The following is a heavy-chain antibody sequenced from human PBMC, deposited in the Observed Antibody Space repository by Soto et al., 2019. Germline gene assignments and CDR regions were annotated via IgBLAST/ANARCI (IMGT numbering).Heavy chain of an antibody. CDR2: IGTSGSYI. D-gene: IGHD1-26*01. V-gene: IGHV3-21*01. J-gene: IGHJ4*02. CDR1: GFIFSRYS. CDR3: ARRSAFIGLDY. Sequence: GSLRLSCAVSGFIFSRYSMNWVRQAPGKGLEWVSSIGTSGSYIYDTDSVKGRFTISRDNTKDSLYLQMNSLRAEDTAIYYCARRSAFIGLDYWGQGT.